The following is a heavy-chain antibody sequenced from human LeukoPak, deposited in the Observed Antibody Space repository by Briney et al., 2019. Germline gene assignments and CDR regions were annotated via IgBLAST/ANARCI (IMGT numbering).Heavy chain of an antibody. V-gene: IGHV3-7*05. Sequence: GGSLRLSCAASGFTFSTYWMTWVRQAPGKGLEWVASMKEDGSEKYSVDSVKGRFTISRDNAKNSLYLQMNSLRAEDTAVYYCASDRFYFGVWGQGTLVTVSS. CDR3: ASDRFYFGV. D-gene: IGHD3-16*01. CDR2: MKEDGSEK. CDR1: GFTFSTYW. J-gene: IGHJ4*02.